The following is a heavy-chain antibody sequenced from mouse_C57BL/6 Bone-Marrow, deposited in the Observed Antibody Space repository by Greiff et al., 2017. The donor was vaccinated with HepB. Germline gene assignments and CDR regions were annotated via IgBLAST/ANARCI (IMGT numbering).Heavy chain of an antibody. CDR2: INPNNGGT. J-gene: IGHJ4*01. V-gene: IGHV1-22*01. CDR3: ARAISNYVFYAMDY. D-gene: IGHD2-5*01. CDR1: GYTFTDYN. Sequence: EVQLVESGPELVKPGASVKMSCKASGYTFTDYNMHWVKQSHGKGLEWIGYINPNNGGTSYNQKFKGKATLTVNKSSSTAYIELRILTSADSAVYYCARAISNYVFYAMDYWGQGTSVTVSS.